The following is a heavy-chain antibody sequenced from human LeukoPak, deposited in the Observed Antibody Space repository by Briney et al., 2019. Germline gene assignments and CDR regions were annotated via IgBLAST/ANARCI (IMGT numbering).Heavy chain of an antibody. CDR1: GYTFTSYY. Sequence: GASVKVSCKASGYTFTSYYMHWVRQAPGQGLEWMGIINPSGGSTSYAQKFQGRVSITRDTSASTAYMELSSLRSEDMSVYYCARDGNFGSGSNFFEGWYYFHYWGQGTLVTVSS. J-gene: IGHJ4*02. V-gene: IGHV1-46*01. CDR2: INPSGGST. D-gene: IGHD3-10*01. CDR3: ARDGNFGSGSNFFEGWYYFHY.